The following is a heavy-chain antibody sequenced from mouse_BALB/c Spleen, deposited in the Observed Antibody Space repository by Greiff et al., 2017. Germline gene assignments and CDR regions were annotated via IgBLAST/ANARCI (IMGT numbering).Heavy chain of an antibody. CDR3: AREGFVYYFDY. CDR1: GFTFTDYY. V-gene: IGHV7-3*02. CDR2: IRNKANGYTT. J-gene: IGHJ2*01. Sequence: EVQGVESGGGLVQPGGSLRLSCATSGFTFTDYYMSWVRQPPGKALEWLGFIRNKANGYTTEYSASVKGRFTISRDNSQSILYLQMNTLRAEDSATYYCAREGFVYYFDYWGQGTTLTVSS.